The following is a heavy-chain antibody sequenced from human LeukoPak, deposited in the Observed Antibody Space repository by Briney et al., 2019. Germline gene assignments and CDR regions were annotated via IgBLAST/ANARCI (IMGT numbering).Heavy chain of an antibody. Sequence: PSETLSLTCTVSGGSISSYYWTWIRQPAGKGLEWIGRIYASGSTNYNPSLKSRVTMSVDTSKNQFSLKLTSVTAADTAVYYCAREYSSSSGKNAFDIRGQGTLVTVSS. CDR1: GGSISSYY. D-gene: IGHD6-6*01. CDR3: AREYSSSSGKNAFDI. J-gene: IGHJ3*02. V-gene: IGHV4-4*07. CDR2: IYASGST.